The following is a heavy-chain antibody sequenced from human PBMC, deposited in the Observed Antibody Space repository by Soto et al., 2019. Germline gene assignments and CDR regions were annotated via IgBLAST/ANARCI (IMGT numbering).Heavy chain of an antibody. Sequence: GGSLRLSCAASGFSFSTYYMNWVRQAPGKGLEWVAAINPDGSEQYYLDSVKGRFTISRDNAKNSLYLQMNSLRAEESALYYCTRVKPGASAYWGQGTSVTVSS. CDR1: GFSFSTYY. D-gene: IGHD2-2*01. CDR2: INPDGSEQ. J-gene: IGHJ4*02. V-gene: IGHV3-7*01. CDR3: TRVKPGASAY.